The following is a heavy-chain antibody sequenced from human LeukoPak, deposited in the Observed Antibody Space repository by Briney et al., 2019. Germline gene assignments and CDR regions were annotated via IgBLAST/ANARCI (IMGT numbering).Heavy chain of an antibody. CDR1: GGSISTYY. Sequence: SETLSLTCTLSGGSISTYYWSWIRQPPGKGLEWIGYIYHSGSTNYNPSLKSRVTISVDTSKNQFSLKLSSVTAADTAVYYCARGGGYASPIGFWGQGALVTVSS. V-gene: IGHV4-59*01. CDR3: ARGGGYASPIGF. D-gene: IGHD5-12*01. CDR2: IYHSGST. J-gene: IGHJ4*02.